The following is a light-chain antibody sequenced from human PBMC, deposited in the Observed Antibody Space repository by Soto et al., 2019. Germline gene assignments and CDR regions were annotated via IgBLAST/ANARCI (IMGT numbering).Light chain of an antibody. J-gene: IGKJ5*01. CDR2: AAS. V-gene: IGKV1-12*01. CDR1: QDLSSW. Sequence: DIQRTQSPSSLSASVGDRVSITCRASQDLSSWLAWYQQKPGKAPKLLISAASSLQSGVPSRFSVSGSGTDFTLTIRSLQPEDFATYYCQQPISFPITFGQGTRLEIK. CDR3: QQPISFPIT.